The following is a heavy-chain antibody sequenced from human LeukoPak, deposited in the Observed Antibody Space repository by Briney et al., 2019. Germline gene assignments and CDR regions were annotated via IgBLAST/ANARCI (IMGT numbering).Heavy chain of an antibody. CDR2: ISGSGAGT. V-gene: IGHV3-23*01. CDR1: GFTFSSYW. Sequence: GGSLRLPCAASGFTFSSYWTHWVRQAPGKGLEWVSGISGSGAGTYYADSVKGRFTISRDNSKNTLYLQMNSLRAEDTAVYYCAKMVREFYTISYYFDYWGQGTLVTVSS. J-gene: IGHJ4*02. D-gene: IGHD2-8*01. CDR3: AKMVREFYTISYYFDY.